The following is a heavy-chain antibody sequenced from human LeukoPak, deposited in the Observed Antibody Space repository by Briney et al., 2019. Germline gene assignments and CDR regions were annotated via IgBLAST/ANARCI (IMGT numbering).Heavy chain of an antibody. D-gene: IGHD3-10*01. J-gene: IGHJ3*02. V-gene: IGHV1-2*02. CDR2: VNPSSAT. CDR1: GYTFSAYF. CDR3: ARGDGSGILDI. Sequence: GASVKVSCKASGYTFSAYFMCWVRQAPGQGLEWMGWVNPSSATDYAQKFQGRVIMTRDTSISTAYMELYSLTSDDTAVYYCARGDGSGILDIWGQGTMVAVSS.